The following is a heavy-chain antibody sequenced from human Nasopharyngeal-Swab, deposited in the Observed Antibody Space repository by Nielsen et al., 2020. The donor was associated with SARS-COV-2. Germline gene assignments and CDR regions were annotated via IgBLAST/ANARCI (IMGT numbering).Heavy chain of an antibody. V-gene: IGHV3-23*01. D-gene: IGHD2-8*02. J-gene: IGHJ4*02. CDR3: ARGTPGIPGVDY. CDR1: GFPFSTSV. CDR2: ISTSGDTT. Sequence: GESLKISCAASGFPFSTSVMTWVRQAPGKGLDWVSLISTSGDTTFYTNSVKGRFTISGDNSKNTVYLQLGSLTAEDMAVYFCARGTPGIPGVDYWGQGNLVTGSS.